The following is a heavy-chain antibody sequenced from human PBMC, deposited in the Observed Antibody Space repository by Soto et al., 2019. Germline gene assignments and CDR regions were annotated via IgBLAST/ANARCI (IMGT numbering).Heavy chain of an antibody. Sequence: GSLRLSCAASGFTFSSYAMSWVRQAPGKGLEWVSAISGSGGSTYYADSVKGRFTISRDNSKNTLYLQMNSLRAEDTAVYYCAKATQNYDFWSGYYTDIYYYYGMDVWGQGTTVTVSS. CDR3: AKATQNYDFWSGYYTDIYYYYGMDV. CDR2: ISGSGGST. V-gene: IGHV3-23*01. J-gene: IGHJ6*02. D-gene: IGHD3-3*01. CDR1: GFTFSSYA.